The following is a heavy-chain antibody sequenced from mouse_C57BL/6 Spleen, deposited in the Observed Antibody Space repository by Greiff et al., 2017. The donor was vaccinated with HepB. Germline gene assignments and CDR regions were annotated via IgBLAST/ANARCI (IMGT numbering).Heavy chain of an antibody. CDR1: GYTFTSYG. CDR2: IYPRSGNT. V-gene: IGHV1-81*01. J-gene: IGHJ2*01. CDR3: ARGYDGYYPYYFDY. D-gene: IGHD2-3*01. Sequence: VKLMESGAELARPGASVKLSCKASGYTFTSYGISWVKQRTGQGLEWIGEIYPRSGNTYYNEKFKGKATLTADKSSSTAYMELRSLTSEDSAVYFCARGYDGYYPYYFDYWGQGTTLTVSS.